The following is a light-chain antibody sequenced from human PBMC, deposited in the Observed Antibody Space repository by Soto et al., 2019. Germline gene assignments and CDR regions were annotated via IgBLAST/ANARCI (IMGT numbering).Light chain of an antibody. V-gene: IGKV3-20*01. CDR3: QHLNNYPPFT. Sequence: EIVLTQSPGSLSLSPGERATLSCRASQSVRSDDLAWYQQKTGQDPRLLVYGASSRATGIPERFSDSGSGTDFTLTISRLQPEDYATDYCQHLNNYPPFTFGPGTKVDLE. J-gene: IGKJ3*01. CDR1: QSVRSDD. CDR2: GAS.